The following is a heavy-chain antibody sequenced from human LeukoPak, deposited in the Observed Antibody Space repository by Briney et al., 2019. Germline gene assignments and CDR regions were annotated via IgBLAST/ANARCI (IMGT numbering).Heavy chain of an antibody. CDR1: GFTFSSYG. V-gene: IGHV3-30*02. CDR3: AKDRDHSGSYCFDY. J-gene: IGHJ4*02. D-gene: IGHD1-26*01. CDR2: IRYDGSNK. Sequence: GGSLRLSCAASGFTFSSYGMHWVRQAPGKGLEWVAFIRYDGSNKHYADSVKGRFTISRDNSKNTLYLQMNSLRAEDTAVYYCAKDRDHSGSYCFDYWGQGTLVTVSS.